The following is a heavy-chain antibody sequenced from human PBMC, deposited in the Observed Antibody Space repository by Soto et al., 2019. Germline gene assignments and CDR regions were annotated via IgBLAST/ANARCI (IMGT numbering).Heavy chain of an antibody. D-gene: IGHD3-10*01. CDR3: ARAMVRGVLDY. V-gene: IGHV4-31*03. Sequence: QVQLQESGPGLVKPSQTLSLTCTVSGGSISNADYYWSWIRQHPGKGLEWIGYIYYSGGTYYNPSIESRVTMSVDTSKNQSPLKLKSVTAADTAVYYCARAMVRGVLDYWGQGTLVTVSS. J-gene: IGHJ4*02. CDR1: GGSISNADYY. CDR2: IYYSGGT.